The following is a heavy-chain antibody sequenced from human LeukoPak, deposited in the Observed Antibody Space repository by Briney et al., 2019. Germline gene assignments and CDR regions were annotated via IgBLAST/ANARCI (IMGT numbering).Heavy chain of an antibody. Sequence: ASVKVSCKASGGTFSSYAISWVRQAPGQGLEWMGRIIPIFGTANYAQKFQGRVTITTDESTSTAYMELSSLRSEDTAVYYCANAGFSSLRGLRQIDAFDIWGRGTMVTVSS. J-gene: IGHJ3*02. CDR1: GGTFSSYA. CDR2: IIPIFGTA. CDR3: ANAGFSSLRGLRQIDAFDI. V-gene: IGHV1-69*05. D-gene: IGHD6-13*01.